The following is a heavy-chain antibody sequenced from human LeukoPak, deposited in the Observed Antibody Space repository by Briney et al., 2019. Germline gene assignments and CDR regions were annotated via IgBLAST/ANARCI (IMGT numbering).Heavy chain of an antibody. D-gene: IGHD3-3*01. J-gene: IGHJ5*01. Sequence: PGGSLRLSCAASEFTFSNYAMHWVRQAPGKGLEWVAVISYDGRNKDYADSVKGRFTISRDNSQNTLYLQMDRLRTEDSAVYSCARNGLLRGYHTWFDSWGQGTLVTVSS. CDR2: ISYDGRNK. V-gene: IGHV3-30*01. CDR1: EFTFSNYA. CDR3: ARNGLLRGYHTWFDS.